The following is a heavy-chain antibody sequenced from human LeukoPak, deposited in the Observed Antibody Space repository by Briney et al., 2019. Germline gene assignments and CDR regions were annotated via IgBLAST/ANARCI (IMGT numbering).Heavy chain of an antibody. V-gene: IGHV5-51*01. CDR2: IWPGDSNT. CDR1: GYNFNNYW. J-gene: IGHJ4*02. CDR3: ARLGYSYGQGDY. Sequence: GESLKISCKASGYNFNNYWIGWVRQMPGKGLEWMGIIWPGDSNTKYSPSLQGQVTISADRSISTASLQWSSLKASDTAMYHCARLGYSYGQGDYWGQGTLVTVSS. D-gene: IGHD5-18*01.